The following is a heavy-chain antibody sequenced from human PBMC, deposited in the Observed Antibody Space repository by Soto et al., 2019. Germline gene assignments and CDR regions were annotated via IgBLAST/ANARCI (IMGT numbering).Heavy chain of an antibody. D-gene: IGHD3-10*01. CDR2: ISYDGSNK. CDR1: GFTFSSYG. CDR3: AKPYYYDFDI. Sequence: LRLSCAASGFTFSSYGMHWVRQAPGKGLEWVAVISYDGSNKYYADSVKGRFTISRDNSKNTLYLQMNSLRAEDTAVYYCAKPYYYDFDIWGQGTMVTVS. J-gene: IGHJ3*02. V-gene: IGHV3-30*18.